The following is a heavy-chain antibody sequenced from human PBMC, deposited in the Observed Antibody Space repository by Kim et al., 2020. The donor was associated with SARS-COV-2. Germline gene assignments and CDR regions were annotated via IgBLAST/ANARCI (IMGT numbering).Heavy chain of an antibody. J-gene: IGHJ4*02. CDR3: ARDRAFGDYDSSAY. Sequence: YADSGKSRFTISSDNSKNTLYLQRTSQRAEDTAVYYCARDRAFGDYDSSAYWGQGTLVTVSS. D-gene: IGHD3-22*01. V-gene: IGHV3-33*01.